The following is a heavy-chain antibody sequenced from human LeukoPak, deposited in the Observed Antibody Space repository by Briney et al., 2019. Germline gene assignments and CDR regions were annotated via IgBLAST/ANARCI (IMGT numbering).Heavy chain of an antibody. CDR1: GYTFTSYG. J-gene: IGHJ6*03. D-gene: IGHD2-2*02. V-gene: IGHV1-18*01. CDR2: ISAYNGNT. CDR3: ARGLECSSTSCYTWDYYYYYYMDV. Sequence: GASVKVSCKASGYTFTSYGIGWVRQAPGQGLEWMGWISAYNGNTNYAQKLQGRVTMTTDTSTSTAYMELRSLRSDDTAVYYCARGLECSSTSCYTWDYYYYYYMDVWGKGTTVTVSS.